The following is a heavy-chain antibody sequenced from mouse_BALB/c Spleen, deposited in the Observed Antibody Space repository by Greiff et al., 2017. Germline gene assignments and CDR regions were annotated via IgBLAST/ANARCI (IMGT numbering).Heavy chain of an antibody. CDR2: IYPADSDT. Sequence: VQLQQPGAELVRPGASVKLSCKASGYTFTSYWMNWVKQRPGQGLEWIGYIYPADSDTNYNQKFKDKATLTVDKSSSTAYMQLSSPTTEDSAVYYCTSDDPCYYAMDYWGQGTSVTVSS. V-gene: IGHV1-69*02. J-gene: IGHJ4*01. CDR1: GYTFTSYW. CDR3: TSDDPCYYAMDY.